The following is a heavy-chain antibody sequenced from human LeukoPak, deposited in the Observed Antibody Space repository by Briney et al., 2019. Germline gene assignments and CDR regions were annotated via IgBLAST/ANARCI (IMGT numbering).Heavy chain of an antibody. V-gene: IGHV1-18*01. D-gene: IGHD3-10*01. Sequence: ASVKVSCKASGYTFTSYGITWVRQAPGQGLEWMGWISAYNGNTNYAQKLQGRVTMTTDTSTSTAYMELRGLRSDDTAVYYCARAMVRGVISQYWFDPWGQGTLVTVSS. CDR3: ARAMVRGVISQYWFDP. J-gene: IGHJ5*02. CDR1: GYTFTSYG. CDR2: ISAYNGNT.